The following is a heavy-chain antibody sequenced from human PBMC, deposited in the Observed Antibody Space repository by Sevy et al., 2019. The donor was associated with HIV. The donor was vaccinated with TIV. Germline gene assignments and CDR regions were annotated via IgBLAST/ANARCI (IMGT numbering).Heavy chain of an antibody. V-gene: IGHV3-30-3*01. CDR1: GFTFSGYS. Sequence: GGSLRLSCAASGFTFSGYSMHWVRQAPGKGLEWVAVISYDGSNNYYVDSVKGRFTISRDNSKNTLYLQMNSLRAEDTAVYYCARGGGGDYYFDYGMDVWGQGTTVTVSS. D-gene: IGHD2-21*01. CDR3: ARGGGGDYYFDYGMDV. J-gene: IGHJ6*02. CDR2: ISYDGSNN.